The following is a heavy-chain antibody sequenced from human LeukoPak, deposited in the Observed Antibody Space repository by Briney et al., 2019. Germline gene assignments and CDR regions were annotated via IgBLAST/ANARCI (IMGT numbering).Heavy chain of an antibody. CDR3: ARDGSGSYYYYYYYMDV. CDR2: IKQDGSEK. Sequence: PGGSLRLSCAASGFTFSSYWMSWVRQAPGKGLEWVANIKQDGSEKYYVDSVKGRFTISRDNAKNSLCLQMNSLRAEDTAVYYCARDGSGSYYYYYYYMDVWGKGTTVTVSS. V-gene: IGHV3-7*01. CDR1: GFTFSSYW. D-gene: IGHD3-10*01. J-gene: IGHJ6*03.